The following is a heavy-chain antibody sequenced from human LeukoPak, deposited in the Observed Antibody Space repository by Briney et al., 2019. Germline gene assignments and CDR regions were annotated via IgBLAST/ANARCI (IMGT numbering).Heavy chain of an antibody. V-gene: IGHV1-24*01. CDR2: FDPEDGET. CDR3: ATARGDYVRRHYYYYYMDV. J-gene: IGHJ6*03. Sequence: VASVKVSCKVSGYTLTELSMHWVRQAPGKGLEWMGGFDPEDGETIYAQKFQGRVTMTEDTSTDTAYMELSSLRSEDTAVYYCATARGDYVRRHYYYYYMDVWGKGTTVTVSS. CDR1: GYTLTELS. D-gene: IGHD4-17*01.